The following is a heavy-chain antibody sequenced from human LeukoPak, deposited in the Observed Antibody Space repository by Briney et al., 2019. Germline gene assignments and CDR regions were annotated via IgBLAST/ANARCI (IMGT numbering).Heavy chain of an antibody. CDR2: MSYDGSNK. CDR1: GFTFSSYA. Sequence: GGSLRLSCAASGFTFSSYAMHWVRQAPGKGLDWVAVMSYDGSNKYHADSVKGRFTISRDSSKNTLYLQMNSLRAEDTAVYYCARENSNWGSDYWGQGTLVTVSS. V-gene: IGHV3-30-3*01. J-gene: IGHJ4*02. D-gene: IGHD7-27*01. CDR3: ARENSNWGSDY.